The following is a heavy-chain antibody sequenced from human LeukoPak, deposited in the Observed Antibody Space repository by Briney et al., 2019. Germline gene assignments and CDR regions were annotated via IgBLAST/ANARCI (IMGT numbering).Heavy chain of an antibody. D-gene: IGHD2-2*01. V-gene: IGHV4-31*03. J-gene: IGHJ5*02. CDR3: ARSSSTSFNWFDP. Sequence: SETLSLTCTVSGGSISSGGYYWSWIRQHPGKGLEWIGYIYYSGSTYYNPSLKSRVTITVDTSKNQFSLKLSSVTAADTAVYYCARSSSTSFNWFDPWGQGTLVTVSS. CDR2: IYYSGST. CDR1: GGSISSGGYY.